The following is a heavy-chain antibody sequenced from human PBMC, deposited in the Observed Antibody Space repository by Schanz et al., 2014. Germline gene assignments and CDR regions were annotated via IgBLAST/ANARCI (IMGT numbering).Heavy chain of an antibody. Sequence: QVQLVQSGAEVKKPGASMKVSCKASGRTFIVYHVLHWVRQAPGKGLEWMGGLDLEDGEIVYAEQLKGRVTMTEDTSTDTAYMELSSLRSQDTAVYYCATAEDASGSYGLPACGVWGQGTTVIVSS. V-gene: IGHV1-24*01. CDR3: ATAEDASGSYGLPACGV. CDR2: LDLEDGEI. J-gene: IGHJ6*02. D-gene: IGHD3-10*01. CDR1: GRTFIVY.